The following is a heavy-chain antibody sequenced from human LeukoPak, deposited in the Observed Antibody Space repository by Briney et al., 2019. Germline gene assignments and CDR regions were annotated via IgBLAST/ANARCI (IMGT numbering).Heavy chain of an antibody. CDR3: ARHMICGGGNCYGAALDY. V-gene: IGHV4-4*09. Sequence: SETLSLTCTVSAGSISSFYWSWLRQPPGKGLEWIGYIHTSGTTNYSPSLKSRVTISVDSSKNHLSLKLSSVTAADTAVYYCARHMICGGGNCYGAALDYWGQGTLVTVSS. CDR1: AGSISSFY. CDR2: IHTSGTT. J-gene: IGHJ4*02. D-gene: IGHD2-15*01.